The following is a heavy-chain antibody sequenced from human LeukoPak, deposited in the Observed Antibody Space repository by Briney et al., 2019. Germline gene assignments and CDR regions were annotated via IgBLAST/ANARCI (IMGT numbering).Heavy chain of an antibody. V-gene: IGHV1-3*01. CDR2: INAGNGNT. D-gene: IGHD3-16*01. J-gene: IGHJ5*02. Sequence: ASVKVSCKASGYTFTSYAMHWVRQAAGQRLEWMGWINAGNGNTKYSQKFQGRVTITRDTSASTAYMELSSLRSEDTAVYYCARGGDQNWFDPWGQGTLVTVSS. CDR1: GYTFTSYA. CDR3: ARGGDQNWFDP.